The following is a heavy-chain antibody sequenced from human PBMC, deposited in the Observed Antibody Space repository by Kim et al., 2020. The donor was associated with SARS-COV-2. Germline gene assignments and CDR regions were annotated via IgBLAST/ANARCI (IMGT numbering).Heavy chain of an antibody. D-gene: IGHD3-3*01. CDR1: GFTFSSYA. CDR3: AKEIGYYDFWSGYIVPYYYYGMDV. Sequence: GGSLRLSCAASGFTFSSYAMSWVRQAPGKGLEWVSVIYSGGSSTYYADSVKGRFTISRDNSKNTLYLQMNSLRAEDTAVYYCAKEIGYYDFWSGYIVPYYYYGMDVCGQGTTVTVSS. V-gene: IGHV3-23*03. CDR2: IYSGGSST. J-gene: IGHJ6*02.